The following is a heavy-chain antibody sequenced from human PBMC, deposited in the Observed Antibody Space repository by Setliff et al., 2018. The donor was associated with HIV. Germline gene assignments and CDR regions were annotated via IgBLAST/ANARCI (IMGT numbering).Heavy chain of an antibody. V-gene: IGHV4-59*08. CDR1: GGSISSYY. CDR3: AKARRVADFDY. D-gene: IGHD2-15*01. Sequence: SETLSLTCTVSGGSISSYYWNRIRQPPGKGLEWIGYIYYSGSTNYNPSLKSRVTISLDTSRNQLSLKLTSVTAADTAVYYCAKARRVADFDYWGQGTLVTVSS. J-gene: IGHJ4*02. CDR2: IYYSGST.